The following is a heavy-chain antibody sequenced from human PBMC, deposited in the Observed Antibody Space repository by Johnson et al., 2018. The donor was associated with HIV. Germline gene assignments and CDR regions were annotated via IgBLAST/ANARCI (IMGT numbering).Heavy chain of an antibody. Sequence: LVWVSRINGDGSRLTYADSVKGRFTIARDNAKSSLYLQMNSLRVEDTAIYYCARGVKQQLSVVDAFDIWGQGTMVIVSS. V-gene: IGHV3-74*01. J-gene: IGHJ3*02. CDR2: INGDGSRL. D-gene: IGHD1-1*01. CDR3: ARGVKQQLSVVDAFDI.